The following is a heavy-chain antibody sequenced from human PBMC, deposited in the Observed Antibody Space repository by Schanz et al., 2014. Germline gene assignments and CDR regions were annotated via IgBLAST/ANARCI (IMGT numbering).Heavy chain of an antibody. CDR3: ANVVASGPTTGPFDP. CDR1: GFIFSNYG. J-gene: IGHJ5*02. D-gene: IGHD1-26*01. CDR2: SWSDGSRT. V-gene: IGHV3-30*02. Sequence: QGQLVESGGCVVQRGGSLRLSCAASGFIFSNYGMHWVRQAPGKGLEWVAFSWSDGSRTYHAESVKGRFTISRDNSRHTLYLQMDSLRDEDTAVYYCANVVASGPTTGPFDPWGQGTLVTVSS.